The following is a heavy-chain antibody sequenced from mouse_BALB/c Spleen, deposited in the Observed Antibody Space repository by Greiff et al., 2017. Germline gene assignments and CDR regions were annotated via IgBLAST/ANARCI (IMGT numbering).Heavy chain of an antibody. CDR2: IDPENGNT. Sequence: QLQQSGAELVRPGALVKLSCKASGFNIKDYYMHWVKQRPEQGLEWIGWIDPENGNTIYDPKFQGKASITADTSSNTAYLQLSSLTSEDTAVYYCASVYGYNFAYWGQGTLVTVSA. V-gene: IGHV14-1*02. D-gene: IGHD2-2*01. CDR1: GFNIKDYY. J-gene: IGHJ3*01. CDR3: ASVYGYNFAY.